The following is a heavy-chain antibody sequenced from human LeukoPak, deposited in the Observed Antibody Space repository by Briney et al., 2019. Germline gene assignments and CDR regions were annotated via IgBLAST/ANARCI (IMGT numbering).Heavy chain of an antibody. CDR2: IWYDGTNE. CDR1: GFVFSDYG. J-gene: IGHJ4*02. CDR3: VRGGGY. V-gene: IGHV3-33*01. D-gene: IGHD3-16*01. Sequence: GGSLRLSCAASGFVFSDYGMHWVRQAPGKGLEWVALIWYDGTNEYVADSVRGRFTISRDNSKNTLYLQMNSLRVEDTAVYYCVRGGGYWGQGTLVTVSS.